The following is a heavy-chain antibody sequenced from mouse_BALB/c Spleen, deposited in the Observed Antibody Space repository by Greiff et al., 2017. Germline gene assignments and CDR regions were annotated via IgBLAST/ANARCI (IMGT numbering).Heavy chain of an antibody. CDR1: GFTFSSFG. J-gene: IGHJ3*01. CDR3: ARVCDGYYDGLAY. CDR2: ISSGSSTI. D-gene: IGHD2-3*01. V-gene: IGHV5-17*02. Sequence: EVHLVESGGGLVQPGGSRKLSCAASGFTFSSFGMHWVRQAPGKGLEWVAYISSGSSTIYYADTVEGRFTISRDNPKHTLFLLMTSLRSEDTAMYSFARVCDGYYDGLAYGGQGTLVTVSA.